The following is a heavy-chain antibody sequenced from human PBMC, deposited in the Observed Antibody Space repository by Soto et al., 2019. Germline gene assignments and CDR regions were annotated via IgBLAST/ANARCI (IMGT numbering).Heavy chain of an antibody. J-gene: IGHJ5*02. CDR3: ARHCPHEYCGGDLPAFDP. CDR1: GGSISSSSYY. CDR2: IYYSGST. D-gene: IGHD2-21*02. V-gene: IGHV4-39*01. Sequence: QLQLQESGPGLVKPSETLSLTCTVSGGSISSSSYYWGWIRQPPGKGLEWIGSIYYSGSTYYNPSLKSRVTISVDTSTHPFSLKLGSVTAADTAVYYCARHCPHEYCGGDLPAFDPWGQGTLVTVSS.